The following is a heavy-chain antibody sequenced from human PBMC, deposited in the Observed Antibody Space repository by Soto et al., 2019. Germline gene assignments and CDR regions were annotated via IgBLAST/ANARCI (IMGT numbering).Heavy chain of an antibody. CDR2: ISGFNGNT. Sequence: ASVKVSCKASGYTFNFYGITWVRQAPGQGLEWMGWISGFNGNTNYAADLQGRVTMTTDTSTSTAYMELRGLRSDDTAVYYCARIGVSSGHESPDFDSWGQGTLVTVTS. D-gene: IGHD3-16*01. V-gene: IGHV1-18*01. CDR1: GYTFNFYG. CDR3: ARIGVSSGHESPDFDS. J-gene: IGHJ4*02.